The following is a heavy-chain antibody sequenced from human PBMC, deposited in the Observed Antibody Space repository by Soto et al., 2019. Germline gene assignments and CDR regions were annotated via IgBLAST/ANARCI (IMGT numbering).Heavy chain of an antibody. CDR2: ISGSGGST. CDR1: GFTFSSYG. D-gene: IGHD2-15*01. Sequence: GGSLRLSCAASGFTFSSYGMSWVRQAPGKGLEWVSAISGSGGSTYYADSVKGRFTISRDNSKNTLYLQMNSLRAEDTAVYYCAKDPGRVVVAAIVDWGQGTMVTVSS. J-gene: IGHJ3*01. V-gene: IGHV3-23*01. CDR3: AKDPGRVVVAAIVD.